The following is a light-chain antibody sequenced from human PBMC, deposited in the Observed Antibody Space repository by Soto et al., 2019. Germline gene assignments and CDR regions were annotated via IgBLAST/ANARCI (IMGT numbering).Light chain of an antibody. CDR3: QQLNAYPLT. CDR1: QGISSY. J-gene: IGKJ5*01. V-gene: IGKV1-9*01. CDR2: GAS. Sequence: DIQLTQSPSFLSASVGDRVTITCRASQGISSYLAWFQQKPGRAPNLLIYGASTLQSGVPSMFSGSGSGTDFTLTIINLQPEDIATYYCQQLNAYPLTFGQGTRLE.